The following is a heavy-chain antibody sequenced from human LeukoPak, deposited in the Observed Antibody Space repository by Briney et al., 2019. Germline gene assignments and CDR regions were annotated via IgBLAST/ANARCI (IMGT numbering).Heavy chain of an antibody. CDR2: IYYSGST. CDR3: ARDIDYYDSSGLNWFDP. J-gene: IGHJ5*02. Sequence: SETLSLTCTVSGGSISSSSYYWGWIRQPPGKGLEWIGSIYYSGSTYYNPSLKSRVTISVDTSKNQFSLKLSSVTAANTAAYYCARDIDYYDSSGLNWFDPWGQGTLVTVSS. D-gene: IGHD3-22*01. CDR1: GGSISSSSYY. V-gene: IGHV4-39*07.